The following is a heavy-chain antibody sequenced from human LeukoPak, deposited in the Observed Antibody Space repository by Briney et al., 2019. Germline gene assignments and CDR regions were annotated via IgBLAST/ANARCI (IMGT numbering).Heavy chain of an antibody. CDR3: ARARGPTDY. J-gene: IGHJ4*02. Sequence: GGSLRLSCAASGFTFSSLSMNWVRQAPGKGLEWVANIKQDGSEKYYVDSVKGRFTISRGNAKNSLYLQMNSLRAEDTAVYYCARARGPTDYWGQGTLVTVSS. CDR2: IKQDGSEK. V-gene: IGHV3-7*01. CDR1: GFTFSSLS.